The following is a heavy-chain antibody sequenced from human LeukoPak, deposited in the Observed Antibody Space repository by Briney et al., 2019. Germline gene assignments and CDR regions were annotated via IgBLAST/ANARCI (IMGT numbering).Heavy chain of an antibody. CDR2: INHSGST. CDR3: ARRDDYYYYMDV. CDR1: GGSISSSSYY. J-gene: IGHJ6*03. Sequence: SETLSLTCTVSGGSISSSSYYWSWIRQPPGKGLEWIGEINHSGSTNYNPSLKSRVTISVDTSKNQFSLKLSSVTAADTAVYYCARRDDYYYYMDVWGKGTTVTVSS. V-gene: IGHV4-39*07.